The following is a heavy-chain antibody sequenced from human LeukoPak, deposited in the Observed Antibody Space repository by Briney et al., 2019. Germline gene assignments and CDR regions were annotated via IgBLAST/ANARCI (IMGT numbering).Heavy chain of an antibody. D-gene: IGHD3-10*01. CDR3: AKERVRGVIFDAFDI. Sequence: GGSLRLSCAASGFTFINFAMMWVRQAPGKGLEWVSAISGSGDYTIYTDSVKGRFTISRDSSKNTVYLQMNSQRAEDTAVYYCAKERVRGVIFDAFDIWGQGTMVTVSS. CDR1: GFTFINFA. CDR2: ISGSGDYT. V-gene: IGHV3-23*01. J-gene: IGHJ3*02.